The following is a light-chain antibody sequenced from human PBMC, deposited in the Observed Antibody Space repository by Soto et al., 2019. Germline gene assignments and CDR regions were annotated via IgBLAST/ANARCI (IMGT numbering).Light chain of an antibody. CDR1: QSVSIN. CDR2: GAA. V-gene: IGKV3-15*01. CDR3: QQYNTWPPIT. Sequence: DIVITQSPATLSVSPGERATLSCRASQSVSINLAWYQQKPGQAPRLFIYGAATRATGFPARFSGSGSGTDLTLTINSLQSEDFAVYYCQQYNTWPPITFGQGTRLEIK. J-gene: IGKJ5*01.